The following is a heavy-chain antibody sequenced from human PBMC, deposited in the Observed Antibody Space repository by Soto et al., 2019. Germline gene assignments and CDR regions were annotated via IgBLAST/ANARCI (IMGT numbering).Heavy chain of an antibody. J-gene: IGHJ4*02. Sequence: QVQLVESGGGVVQPGRSLRLSCAASGFTFSSFSLHWVRQAPGKGLEWLALISYDGTNKYNADSVKGRFTISRDNPNNTLYLQLNSLRPDDTAVYYCARTTTVAGTPDFDYWGQGALVTVSS. CDR2: ISYDGTNK. CDR3: ARTTTVAGTPDFDY. V-gene: IGHV3-30-3*01. D-gene: IGHD6-19*01. CDR1: GFTFSSFS.